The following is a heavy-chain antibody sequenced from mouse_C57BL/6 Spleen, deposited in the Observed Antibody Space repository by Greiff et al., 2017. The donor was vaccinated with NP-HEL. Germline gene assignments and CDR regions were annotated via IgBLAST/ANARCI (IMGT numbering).Heavy chain of an antibody. Sequence: QVQLQQSGPELVKPGASVKISCKASGYAFSSSWMNWVKQRPGKGLEWIGRIYPGDGDTKYTGKFKGKATLTADKSSSTAYMQLSSLSSDNSAVYFSASGGAILGPFAYWGQGTLVTVSA. CDR2: IYPGDGDT. V-gene: IGHV1-82*01. CDR3: ASGGAILGPFAY. D-gene: IGHD2-14*01. CDR1: GYAFSSSW. J-gene: IGHJ3*01.